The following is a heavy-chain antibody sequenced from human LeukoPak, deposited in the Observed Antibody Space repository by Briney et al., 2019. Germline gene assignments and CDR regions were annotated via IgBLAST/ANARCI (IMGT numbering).Heavy chain of an antibody. CDR3: ASQRWLQPFDY. Sequence: SETLSLTCTVSGGSISSGSYYWSWIRQPPGKGLEWIGYIYYSGSTNYNPSLKSRVTISVDTSKNQFSLKLSSVTAADTAVYYCASQRWLQPFDYWGQGTLVTV. J-gene: IGHJ4*02. V-gene: IGHV4-61*01. CDR1: GGSISSGSYY. D-gene: IGHD5-24*01. CDR2: IYYSGST.